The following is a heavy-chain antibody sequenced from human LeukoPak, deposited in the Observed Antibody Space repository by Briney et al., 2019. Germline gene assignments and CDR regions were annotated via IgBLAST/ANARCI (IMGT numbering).Heavy chain of an antibody. J-gene: IGHJ5*02. CDR2: ISSSSSTI. V-gene: IGHV3-48*04. CDR1: GFTFSSYS. Sequence: GGSLRLSCAASGFTFSSYSMNWVRQAPGKGLEWVSYISSSSSTIYYADSVKGRFTISRDNAKNSLYLQMNSLRAEDTAVYYCARDGYNSPVNWFDPWGQGTLVTVSS. CDR3: ARDGYNSPVNWFDP. D-gene: IGHD5-24*01.